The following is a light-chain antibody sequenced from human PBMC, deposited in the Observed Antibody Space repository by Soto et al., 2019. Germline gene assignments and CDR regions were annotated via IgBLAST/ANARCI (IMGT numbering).Light chain of an antibody. CDR2: EVN. Sequence: QSVLTQPASVSGSPGQSITISCTGTSSDIGAYIFVSWYQQHPGKAPRLIISEVNNRPSGVSNRFSGSKSANTASLTISGLQPDDEGDYYCSSHTTNNTWIFGGGTQLTVL. CDR3: SSHTTNNTWI. J-gene: IGLJ2*01. V-gene: IGLV2-14*01. CDR1: SSDIGAYIF.